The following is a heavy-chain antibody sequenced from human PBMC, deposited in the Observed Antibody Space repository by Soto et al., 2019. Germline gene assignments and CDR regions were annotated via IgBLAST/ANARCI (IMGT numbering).Heavy chain of an antibody. CDR3: ARGLATLPVFAFDI. Sequence: GPTLVNPTQNLTLTCSFSGFSLSTSGVGVGWIRQSPGKALEWLALIYWSGDEHYRPSLKSRLSIIKDTSKNHVVLIMTDMDPVDTATYYCARGLATLPVFAFDIWGQGTMVTVSS. J-gene: IGHJ3*02. CDR2: IYWSGDE. CDR1: GFSLSTSGVG. V-gene: IGHV2-5*01. D-gene: IGHD6-6*01.